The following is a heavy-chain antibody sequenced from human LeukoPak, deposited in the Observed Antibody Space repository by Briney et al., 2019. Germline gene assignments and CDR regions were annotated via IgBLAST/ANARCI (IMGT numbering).Heavy chain of an antibody. CDR1: GYTFTSYG. CDR2: ISAYNGNT. CDR3: ARDRPSRRPGLVVDF. V-gene: IGHV1-18*01. D-gene: IGHD2-8*02. Sequence: ASVKVSCKASGYTFTSYGISWVRPAPGQGLEWMGWISAYNGNTNYAQKFQGRVTMTTDTSTSTAYMELRSLRSDDTAVYYCARDRPSRRPGLVVDFWGQGTLVTVSS. J-gene: IGHJ4*02.